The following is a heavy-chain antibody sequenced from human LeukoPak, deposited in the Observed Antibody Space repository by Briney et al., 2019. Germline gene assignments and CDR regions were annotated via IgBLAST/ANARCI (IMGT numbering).Heavy chain of an antibody. CDR3: ARLAAAGPTYYRY. D-gene: IGHD6-13*01. CDR1: GSSFTSYW. CDR2: IYPGDSET. V-gene: IGHV5-51*01. Sequence: GASQKISSNASGSSFTSYWIGWVRQLPEKGLEWMGIIYPGDSETRDSPFFQGQGTISADKSISTADLQWSSLKASDTAMYYCARLAAAGPTYYRYWGQGTLVTVSS. J-gene: IGHJ4*02.